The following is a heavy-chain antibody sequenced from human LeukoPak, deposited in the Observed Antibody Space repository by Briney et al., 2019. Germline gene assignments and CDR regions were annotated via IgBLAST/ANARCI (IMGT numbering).Heavy chain of an antibody. CDR2: ISGSGGST. Sequence: GGSLRLSCAASGFTFSSYAMSWVRQAPGKGLEWISAISGSGGSTYYADSVKGRFTISRDNSKNTLYLQMNSLRAEDTAVYYCAKSPSSLSALVVVPAAIPAEYFQHWGQGTLVTVSS. V-gene: IGHV3-23*01. J-gene: IGHJ1*01. CDR1: GFTFSSYA. D-gene: IGHD2-2*01. CDR3: AKSPSSLSALVVVPAAIPAEYFQH.